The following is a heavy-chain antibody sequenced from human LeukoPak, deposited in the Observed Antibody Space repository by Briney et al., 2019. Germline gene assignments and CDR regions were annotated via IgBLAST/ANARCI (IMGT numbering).Heavy chain of an antibody. D-gene: IGHD3-22*01. Sequence: PGGSLRLSCAASGFTVSSNYMSWVRQAPGKGLEWVSVIYSGGSTYYADSVKGRFTISRDNSKNTLYLQMNSLRAEDTAVYYCARVRNYYDSSGYPDYWGQGTLVTVSS. J-gene: IGHJ4*02. CDR2: IYSGGST. V-gene: IGHV3-53*01. CDR1: GFTVSSNY. CDR3: ARVRNYYDSSGYPDY.